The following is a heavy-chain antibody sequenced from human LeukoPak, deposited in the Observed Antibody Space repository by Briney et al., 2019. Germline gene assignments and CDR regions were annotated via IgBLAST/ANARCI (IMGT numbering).Heavy chain of an antibody. CDR2: TSTYNT. J-gene: IGHJ4*02. V-gene: IGHV1-18*01. CDR1: GYTFINHG. D-gene: IGHD6-19*01. Sequence: GASVTVSFTASGYTFINHGISWVRQAPGQGLEWMGWTSTYNTNYIQKLQGRVTMTTDTSTSTAYMELRGLRSDDTAVYYCAKGSSGWSLDYWGQGTLVTVSS. CDR3: AKGSSGWSLDY.